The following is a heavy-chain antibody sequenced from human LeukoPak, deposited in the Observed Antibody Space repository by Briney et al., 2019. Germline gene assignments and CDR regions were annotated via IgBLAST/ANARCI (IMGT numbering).Heavy chain of an antibody. V-gene: IGHV3-74*01. CDR3: ARNWNDDY. J-gene: IGHJ4*02. D-gene: IGHD1-1*01. CDR1: GFTFSSNW. CDR2: INSDGSST. Sequence: GGSLRLSCAASGFTFSSNWMHWVRQAPGTWLVWVSRINSDGSSTSYADSVKGRFTISRDNAKNTLYLQMNSLRAEDTAVYYCARNWNDDYWGQGTLVTVSS.